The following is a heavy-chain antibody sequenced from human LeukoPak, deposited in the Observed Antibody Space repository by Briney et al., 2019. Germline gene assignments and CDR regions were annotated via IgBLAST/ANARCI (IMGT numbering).Heavy chain of an antibody. V-gene: IGHV3-64*01. CDR3: TRQATRIAAAGTSIDY. CDR1: GFTFSSYA. Sequence: GGSLRLSCAASGFTFSSYAMHWVRQAPGKGLEYVSAISSNGGSTYYANSVKGRFTISRDNSKNTLYLQMGSLRAEDMAVYYCTRQATRIAAAGTSIDYWGRGTLVTVSS. J-gene: IGHJ4*02. D-gene: IGHD6-13*01. CDR2: ISSNGGST.